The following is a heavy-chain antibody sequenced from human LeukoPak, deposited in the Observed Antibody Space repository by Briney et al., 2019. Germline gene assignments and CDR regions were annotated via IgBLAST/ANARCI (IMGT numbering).Heavy chain of an antibody. CDR1: GFTFSSHW. CDR2: INSDGSSI. CDR3: AKGKSWYSPFDY. J-gene: IGHJ4*02. V-gene: IGHV3-74*01. D-gene: IGHD2-15*01. Sequence: GGSLRLSCAASGFTFSSHWMHWVRQAPGKGLVWVSRINSDGSSISYADSVKGRFTISRDNAKNTLYLQMNSLRAEDTAVYYCAKGKSWYSPFDYWGQGTLVTVSS.